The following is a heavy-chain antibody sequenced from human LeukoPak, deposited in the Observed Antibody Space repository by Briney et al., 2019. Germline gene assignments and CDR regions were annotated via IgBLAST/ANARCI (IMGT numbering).Heavy chain of an antibody. CDR2: INHSGST. CDR3: ARGRGRYCSGGSCPGGHWFDP. D-gene: IGHD2-15*01. J-gene: IGHJ5*02. CDR1: GGSFSGYY. Sequence: PSETLSLTCAGYGGSFSGYYWSWIRQPPGKGLEWIGEINHSGSTNYNPSLKSRVTISVDTSKNQFSLKLSSVTAADTAVYYCARGRGRYCSGGSCPGGHWFDPWGQGTLVTVSS. V-gene: IGHV4-34*01.